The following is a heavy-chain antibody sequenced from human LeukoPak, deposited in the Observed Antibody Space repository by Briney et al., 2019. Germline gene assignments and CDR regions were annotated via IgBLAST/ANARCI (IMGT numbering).Heavy chain of an antibody. Sequence: GGSLRLSCAASGFTFSSYAMSWVRQAPGKGLEWVSAISGSGGSTYYADSVKGRFTISGDNSRNTLFLQMNSLRAEDTAVYYCAHGAMYQLDYWGQGTLVTVSS. V-gene: IGHV3-23*01. CDR1: GFTFSSYA. CDR2: ISGSGGST. J-gene: IGHJ4*02. D-gene: IGHD2-2*01. CDR3: AHGAMYQLDY.